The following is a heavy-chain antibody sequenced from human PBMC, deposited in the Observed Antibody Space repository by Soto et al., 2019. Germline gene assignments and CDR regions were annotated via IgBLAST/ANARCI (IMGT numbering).Heavy chain of an antibody. CDR3: AREDYGDLHYLDY. J-gene: IGHJ4*02. V-gene: IGHV3-30-3*01. CDR1: GFTFSSYA. D-gene: IGHD4-17*01. CDR2: ISYDGSNK. Sequence: QVQLVESGGGVVQPGRSLRLSCAASGFTFSSYAMHWVRQAPGKGLEWVAVISYDGSNKYYADSVKGRFTISRDNSKTTLYQQMNSLRAEDTAVYYCAREDYGDLHYLDYWGQGTLVTVSS.